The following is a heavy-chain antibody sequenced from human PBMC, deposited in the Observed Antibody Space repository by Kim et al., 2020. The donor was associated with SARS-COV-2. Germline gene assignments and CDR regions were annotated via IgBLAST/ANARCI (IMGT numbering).Heavy chain of an antibody. V-gene: IGHV3-11*06. D-gene: IGHD3-16*02. Sequence: RFTISRDNAKNSLYLQMNSLRAEDTAVYYCARVPNYDYVWGSYRSQTPDYWGQGTLVTVSS. CDR3: ARVPNYDYVWGSYRSQTPDY. J-gene: IGHJ4*02.